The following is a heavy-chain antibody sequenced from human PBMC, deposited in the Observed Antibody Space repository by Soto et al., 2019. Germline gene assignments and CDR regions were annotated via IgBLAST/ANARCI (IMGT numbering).Heavy chain of an antibody. V-gene: IGHV3-33*01. CDR1: GFTFSSYG. CDR3: AREGNHYYDSSGYIDY. J-gene: IGHJ4*02. D-gene: IGHD3-22*01. Sequence: PGGSLRLSCAASGFTFSSYGMHWVRQAPGKGLEWVAVIWYDGSNKYYADSVKGRFTISRDNSKNTLYLQMNSLRAEDTAVYYCAREGNHYYDSSGYIDYWGQGTLVTVSS. CDR2: IWYDGSNK.